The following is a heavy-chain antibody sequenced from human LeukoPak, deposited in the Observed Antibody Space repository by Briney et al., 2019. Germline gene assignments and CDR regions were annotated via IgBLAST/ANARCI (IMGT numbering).Heavy chain of an antibody. CDR2: IRKDGTNK. CDR1: GFDFSGFG. V-gene: IGHV3-30*02. D-gene: IGHD1-26*01. J-gene: IGHJ4*02. Sequence: GGSLRLSCEASGFDFSGFGMHWVRQAPGKGLEWLAFIRKDGTNKWYADSVKGRFTISRDNAKNSLYLQMNSLRAEDTAVYYCARDSGSYSYWGQGTLVTVSS. CDR3: ARDSGSYSY.